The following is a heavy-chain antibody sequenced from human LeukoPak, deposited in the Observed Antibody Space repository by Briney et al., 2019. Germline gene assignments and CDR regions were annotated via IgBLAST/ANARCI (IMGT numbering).Heavy chain of an antibody. CDR1: GFSFSSYG. V-gene: IGHV4-39*01. Sequence: GSLRLSCAASGFSFSSYGMSWVRQPPGKGLEWIGSIYYSGSTYYNPSLKSRVTISVDTSKNQFSLKLSSVTAADTAVYYCARVSGYSYEYRWYFDLWGRGTLVTVSS. D-gene: IGHD5-18*01. CDR2: IYYSGST. CDR3: ARVSGYSYEYRWYFDL. J-gene: IGHJ2*01.